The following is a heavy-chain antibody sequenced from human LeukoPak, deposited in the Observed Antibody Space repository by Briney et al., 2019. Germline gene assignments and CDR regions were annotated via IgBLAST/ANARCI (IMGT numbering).Heavy chain of an antibody. D-gene: IGHD2-15*01. Sequence: SETLSLTCAVYGGSFSGYYWSWIRQPPGKGLEWIGEINHSGSTNYNPSLKSRVTISVDTSKNQFSLKLSSVTAADTAVYYCAREGVGLSYYFDYWGQGTLVTVSS. CDR1: GGSFSGYY. CDR2: INHSGST. CDR3: AREGVGLSYYFDY. V-gene: IGHV4-34*01. J-gene: IGHJ4*02.